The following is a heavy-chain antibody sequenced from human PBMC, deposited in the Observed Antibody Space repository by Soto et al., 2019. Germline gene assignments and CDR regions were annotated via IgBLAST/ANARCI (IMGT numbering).Heavy chain of an antibody. J-gene: IGHJ6*02. CDR3: ARSRAPAAYGMDV. V-gene: IGHV4-59*11. Sequence: SETLSLTCTVSGGSLSPHYWSWIRQPPGKGLEWIGYIYYSGSTNYNPSLKSRVTISVDTSKNQFSLKLSSVTAADTAVYYCARSRAPAAYGMDVWGQGTTVTVSS. D-gene: IGHD2-2*01. CDR2: IYYSGST. CDR1: GGSLSPHY.